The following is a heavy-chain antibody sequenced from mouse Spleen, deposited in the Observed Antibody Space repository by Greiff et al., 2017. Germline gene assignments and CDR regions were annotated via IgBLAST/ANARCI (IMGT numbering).Heavy chain of an antibody. CDR1: GFTFSSYA. CDR2: ISSGGSYT. J-gene: IGHJ2*01. CDR3: ARNEDHAFDY. Sequence: EVMLVESGGGLVKPGGSLKLSCAASGFTFSSYAMSWVRQTPEKRLEWVATISSGGSYTYYPDSVKGRFTISRDNAKNTLYLQMSSLRSEDTSKYYGARNEDHAFDYWGQGTTLTVSS. V-gene: IGHV5-9-1*01.